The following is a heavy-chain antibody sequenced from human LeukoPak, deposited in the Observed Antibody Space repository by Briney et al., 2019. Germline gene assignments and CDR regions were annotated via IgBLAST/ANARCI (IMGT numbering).Heavy chain of an antibody. CDR2: ISSSGSTI. CDR3: ASYSSSWYLRAFDI. Sequence: GGSLRLSCAASVFTFSSYEMNWVRQAPGKGLEWVSYISSSGSTIYYADSVKGRFTISRDNAKNSLYLQMNSLRAEDTAVYYCASYSSSWYLRAFDIWGQGTMVTVSS. CDR1: VFTFSSYE. D-gene: IGHD6-13*01. J-gene: IGHJ3*02. V-gene: IGHV3-48*03.